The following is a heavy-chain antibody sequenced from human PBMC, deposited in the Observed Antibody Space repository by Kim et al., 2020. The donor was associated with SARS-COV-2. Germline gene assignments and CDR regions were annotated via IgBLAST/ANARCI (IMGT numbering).Heavy chain of an antibody. CDR2: INAGNGNT. V-gene: IGHV1-3*01. D-gene: IGHD6-19*01. CDR1: GYTFTSYA. Sequence: ASVKVSCKASGYTFTSYAMHWVRQAPGQRLEWMGWINAGNGNTKYSQKFQGRVTITRDTSASTAYMELSSLRSEDTAVYYCARGGSSGGWMSPLLYYYYGRDGWGQGRTVTVSS. CDR3: ARGGSSGGWMSPLLYYYYGRDG. J-gene: IGHJ6*01.